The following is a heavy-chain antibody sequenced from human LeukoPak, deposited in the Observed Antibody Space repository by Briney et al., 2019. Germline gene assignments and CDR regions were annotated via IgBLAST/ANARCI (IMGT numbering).Heavy chain of an antibody. CDR3: ARSFYYSDSSDYYYVFGY. CDR2: ISGRGGFT. Sequence: PGESLRLSCAASGFTFRSYAMSWVRQSSGKGLEWVSTISGRGGFTYYADSVKGRFTISRDSSKLYLQMSTLRAEDTAVYYCARSFYYSDSSDYYYVFGYWGQGTLVTVSS. D-gene: IGHD3-22*01. V-gene: IGHV3-23*01. CDR1: GFTFRSYA. J-gene: IGHJ4*02.